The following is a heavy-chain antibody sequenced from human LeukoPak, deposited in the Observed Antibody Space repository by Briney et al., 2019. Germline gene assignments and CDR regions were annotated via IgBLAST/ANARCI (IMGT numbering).Heavy chain of an antibody. CDR2: INPNSGGT. V-gene: IGHV1-2*02. CDR1: GYTFTGYY. CDR3: ARGVSYYDSSGYYRY. D-gene: IGHD3-22*01. Sequence: ASVKVSCKASGYTFTGYYMHWVRQAPGQGLEWMGWINPNSGGTNYAQKFQGRVTMTRDTSISTAYMELSRLRSDDTAVYYCARGVSYYDSSGYYRYWGQGTLVTVSS. J-gene: IGHJ4*02.